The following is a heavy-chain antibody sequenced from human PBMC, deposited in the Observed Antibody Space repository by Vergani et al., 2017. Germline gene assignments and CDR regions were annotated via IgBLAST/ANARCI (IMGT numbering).Heavy chain of an antibody. D-gene: IGHD3-9*01. CDR1: GGSFNTYY. J-gene: IGHJ4*02. CDR3: ARRSGIVYDIFSGTQYFFDF. V-gene: IGHV4-59*12. Sequence: QVQLEESGPGLVKPSEPLSLTCTVSGGSFNTYYWSWIRKSPGKGLEWIGNIYSTGSTNYKPSLNSRVTMSVDTSKNQFSLRLNSLTAADTAVYYCARRSGIVYDIFSGTQYFFDFWGQGTLVTVSS. CDR2: IYSTGST.